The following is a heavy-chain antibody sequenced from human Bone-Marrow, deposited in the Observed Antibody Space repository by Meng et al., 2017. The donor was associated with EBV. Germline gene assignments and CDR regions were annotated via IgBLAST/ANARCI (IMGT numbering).Heavy chain of an antibody. V-gene: IGHV7-4-1*02. D-gene: IGHD7-27*01. J-gene: IGHJ5*02. CDR2: INTNTGNP. CDR1: GYTCTSYA. CDR3: TRGGDEGWFDP. Sequence: QVQLVTAGSEFKTPVTVVNVSCKDSGYTCTSYAMHWVPQAPGQGLEWMGSINTNTGNPTYAQGFTGLFVFSFDTSVSTAYLQISSLKADDTAVYYCTRGGDEGWFDPWGQGTLVTVSS.